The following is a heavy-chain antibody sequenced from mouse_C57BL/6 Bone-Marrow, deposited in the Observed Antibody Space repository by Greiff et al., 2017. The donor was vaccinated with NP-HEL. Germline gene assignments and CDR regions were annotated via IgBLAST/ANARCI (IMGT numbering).Heavy chain of an antibody. CDR2: IWSGGST. CDR3: ARNTTVVEYYAMDY. V-gene: IGHV2-2*01. CDR1: GFSLTSYG. J-gene: IGHJ4*01. D-gene: IGHD1-1*01. Sequence: VQLVESGPGLVQPSQSLSITCTVSGFSLTSYGVHWVRQSPGKGLEWLGVIWSGGSTDYNAAFISRLSISKDNSKSQVFFKMNSLQADDTAIYYCARNTTVVEYYAMDYWGQGTSVTVSS.